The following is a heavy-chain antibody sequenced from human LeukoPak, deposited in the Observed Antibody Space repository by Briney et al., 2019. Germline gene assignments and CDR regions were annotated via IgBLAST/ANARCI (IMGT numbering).Heavy chain of an antibody. CDR3: AKDRRGYCSGGSCYYNFDY. Sequence: GGSLRLSCAASGFTFSSYVMSWVRQAPGKGLEWVSANTGSGGSTYYADSVKGRFTISRDNSKNTLFLQMDSLRAEDTAVYYCAKDRRGYCSGGSCYYNFDYWGQGTLVTVSS. CDR2: NTGSGGST. D-gene: IGHD2-15*01. J-gene: IGHJ4*02. V-gene: IGHV3-23*01. CDR1: GFTFSSYV.